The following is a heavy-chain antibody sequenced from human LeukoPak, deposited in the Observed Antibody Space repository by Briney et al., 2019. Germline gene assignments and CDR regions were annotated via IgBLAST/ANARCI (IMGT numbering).Heavy chain of an antibody. V-gene: IGHV4-39*07. D-gene: IGHD2-2*02. CDR1: GGSISSGGYY. J-gene: IGHJ3*02. CDR3: ARGGCSSTTCYRLRAFDI. CDR2: INHSGSP. Sequence: PSETLSLTCTVSGGSISSGGYYWSWIRQPPGKGLEWIGEINHSGSPSYNPSLKSRVTISVDTSKNQFSLKLTSVTAADTAVYYCARGGCSSTTCYRLRAFDIWGQGTMVSVSS.